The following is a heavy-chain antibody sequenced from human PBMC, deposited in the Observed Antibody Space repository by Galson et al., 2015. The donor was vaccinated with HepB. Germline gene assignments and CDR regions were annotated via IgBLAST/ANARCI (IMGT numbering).Heavy chain of an antibody. D-gene: IGHD3-22*01. V-gene: IGHV3-66*01. J-gene: IGHJ4*02. CDR3: ARDIDYYDSSGYDPSGDY. Sequence: SLRLSCAASGFTVSSNYMSWVRQAPGKGLGWVSVIYSGGSTYYADSVKGRFTISRDNSKNTLYLQMNSLRAEDTAVYYCARDIDYYDSSGYDPSGDYWGQGTLVTVSS. CDR2: IYSGGST. CDR1: GFTVSSNY.